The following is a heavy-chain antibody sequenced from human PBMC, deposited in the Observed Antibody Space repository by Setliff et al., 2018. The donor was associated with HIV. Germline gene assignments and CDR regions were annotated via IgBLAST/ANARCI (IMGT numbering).Heavy chain of an antibody. CDR3: ARERGSSSGYYYYGMDV. CDR1: GVSVGSGDYY. V-gene: IGHV4-31*02. J-gene: IGHJ6*02. D-gene: IGHD6-6*01. CDR2: IFHSGDT. Sequence: SETLSLTCSVSGVSVGSGDYYWHWIRQHPEKALEWIGYIFHSGDTYYNPSLKSRVSMSVDTFKNQFSLELTSLTAADTAVYYCARERGSSSGYYYYGMDVWGQGTTVTVSS.